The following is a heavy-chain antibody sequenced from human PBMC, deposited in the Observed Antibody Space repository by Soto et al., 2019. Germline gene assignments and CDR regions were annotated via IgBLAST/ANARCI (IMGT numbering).Heavy chain of an antibody. Sequence: QVQLVESGGGVVQPGRALRLSCAASGFTFSSYGMHWVRQAPDKGLEWVAIIAYDGSNKYYADPVKGRFTISRDKSKNTLYLQMNSLRAEDTALYYCAKGKVTFVTPGYFQHWGQGTLVTVSS. D-gene: IGHD3-16*01. CDR3: AKGKVTFVTPGYFQH. V-gene: IGHV3-30*18. CDR1: GFTFSSYG. J-gene: IGHJ1*01. CDR2: IAYDGSNK.